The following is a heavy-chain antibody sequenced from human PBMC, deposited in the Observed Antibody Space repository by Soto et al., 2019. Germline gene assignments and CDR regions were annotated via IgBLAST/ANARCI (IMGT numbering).Heavy chain of an antibody. CDR2: TRNKANSYTT. CDR1: GFTFSDHY. CDR3: ARGPRAVDGTGLDY. D-gene: IGHD6-19*01. V-gene: IGHV3-72*01. J-gene: IGHJ4*02. Sequence: PGGSLRLSCAASGFTFSDHYMDWVRQAPGKGLEWVGRTRNKANSYTTEYAASVKGRFTISRDDSKNSLYLQMNSLKTEDTAVYYCARGPRAVDGTGLDYWGQGTLVTVSS.